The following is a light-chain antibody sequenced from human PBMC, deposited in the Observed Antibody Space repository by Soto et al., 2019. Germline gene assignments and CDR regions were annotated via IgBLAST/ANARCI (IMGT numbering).Light chain of an antibody. J-gene: IGKJ1*01. CDR2: GVS. Sequence: VVMSQSPAAVSVPQEESATLSCRASQSISSSKLAWYQQNPGQAPRLLLFGVSNRATGIPARFSGSGSGTEFALTISSLQSEDFAVYCCQQYDYWPRTFGQGAKADIK. CDR1: QSISSS. CDR3: QQYDYWPRT. V-gene: IGKV3-15*01.